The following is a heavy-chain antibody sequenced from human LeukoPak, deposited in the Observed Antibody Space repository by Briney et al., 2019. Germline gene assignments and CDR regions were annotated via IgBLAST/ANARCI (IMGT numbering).Heavy chain of an antibody. J-gene: IGHJ5*02. CDR3: ARSSSADGWFDP. Sequence: SETLSLTCTVSGVSISSGGYYWIWIRQHPGKGLEWIGYIYYSGSTYYNPSLKSRVTISVDTSKNQFSLKLSSVTAADTAVYYCARSSSADGWFDPWGQGILVTVSS. CDR2: IYYSGST. D-gene: IGHD6-6*01. V-gene: IGHV4-31*03. CDR1: GVSISSGGYY.